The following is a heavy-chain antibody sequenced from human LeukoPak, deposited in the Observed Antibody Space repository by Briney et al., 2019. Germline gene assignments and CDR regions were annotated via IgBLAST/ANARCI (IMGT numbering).Heavy chain of an antibody. D-gene: IGHD3-10*01. CDR1: GFTFSDYY. J-gene: IGHJ3*02. CDR3: ARPLRGVTNDAFDI. Sequence: PGGSLRLSCAASGFTFSDYYMSWIRQAPGKGLEWIGSMYYSGSTHYNPSLKSRVTISADTSKNQLSLKLSSVTAADTAVYYCARPLRGVTNDAFDIWGQGTMVTVSS. CDR2: MYYSGST. V-gene: IGHV4-38-2*01.